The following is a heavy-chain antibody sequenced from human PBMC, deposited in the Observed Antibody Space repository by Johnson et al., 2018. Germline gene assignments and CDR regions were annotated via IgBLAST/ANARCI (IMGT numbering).Heavy chain of an antibody. CDR2: ISGSAGST. Sequence: VQLVQSGGGVVKPGGSLRLSCAASGFTFRSYSMNWVRQAPGKGLEWVSAISGSAGSTYYADSVKGRFTISRDNSKNTLYLQMNSQTAEETAVYYWAKGEGLDCSGGSCSIQYFQRWGQGTLVTVSS. D-gene: IGHD2-15*01. V-gene: IGHV3-23*04. J-gene: IGHJ1*01. CDR1: GFTFRSYS. CDR3: AKGEGLDCSGGSCSIQYFQR.